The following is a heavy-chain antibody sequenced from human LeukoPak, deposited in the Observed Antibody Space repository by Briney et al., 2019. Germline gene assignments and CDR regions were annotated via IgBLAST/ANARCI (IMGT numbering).Heavy chain of an antibody. D-gene: IGHD3-3*01. J-gene: IGHJ4*02. V-gene: IGHV1-8*01. CDR3: ARVLSITIFGVVTKYYFDY. Sequence: ASVKVSCKASGYTFTSYDINWVRQATGQGLEWMGWMNPSSGNTGYAQKFQGRVTMTRNTSISTAYMELSSLRSEDTAVYYCARVLSITIFGVVTKYYFDYWGQGTLVTVSS. CDR1: GYTFTSYD. CDR2: MNPSSGNT.